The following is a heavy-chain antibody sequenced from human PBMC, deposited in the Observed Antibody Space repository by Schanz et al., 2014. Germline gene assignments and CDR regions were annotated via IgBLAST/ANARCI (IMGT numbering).Heavy chain of an antibody. CDR2: ISAFDDKT. V-gene: IGHV1-18*01. Sequence: QVQFVQSAPEAKKPAASVKVSCKASGYSFTTYGLNWVRQAPGQGPEWMGWISAFDDKTDYAQNFQGRLIMTTDTSTTTVYMELRGLRSDDTAVYYCARETTIITGGAFDVWGQGTMVTVSS. CDR3: ARETTIITGGAFDV. J-gene: IGHJ3*01. CDR1: GYSFTTYG. D-gene: IGHD3-9*01.